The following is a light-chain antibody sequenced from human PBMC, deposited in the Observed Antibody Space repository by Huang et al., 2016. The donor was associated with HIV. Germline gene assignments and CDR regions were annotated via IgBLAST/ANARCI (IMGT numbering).Light chain of an antibody. Sequence: EIVMTQSPATLSVSPGERATLSCRASQNIRTNVAWYQQKRGQPPRLLIYGASTRAACSPARFSGSGSGTEFTLILTSLQSEDFAVYYCQHYHDWPPLAFGGGTKVEIK. CDR3: QHYHDWPPLA. V-gene: IGKV3-15*01. CDR1: QNIRTN. CDR2: GAS. J-gene: IGKJ4*01.